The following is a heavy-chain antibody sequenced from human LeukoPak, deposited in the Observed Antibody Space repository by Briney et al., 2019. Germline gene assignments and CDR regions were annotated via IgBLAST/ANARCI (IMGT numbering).Heavy chain of an antibody. CDR3: ARGRYNRSY. CDR1: GGSFSGYY. CDR2: INHSGST. J-gene: IGHJ4*02. D-gene: IGHD1-14*01. V-gene: IGHV4-34*01. Sequence: SETLSLTCAVYGGSFSGYYWSWIRQPPGKGLEWIGEINHSGSTNYNPSLKSRVTISVDTSKNQFSLKLSSMTAADTAVYYCARGRYNRSYWGQGTLVTVSS.